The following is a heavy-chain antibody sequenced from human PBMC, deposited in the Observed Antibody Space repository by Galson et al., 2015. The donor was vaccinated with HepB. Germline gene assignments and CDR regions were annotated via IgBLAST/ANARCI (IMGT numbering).Heavy chain of an antibody. Sequence: SLRLSCASSGTTFSTHAMSWVRQAPGKGLEWVSAISGSGATTYYADSVKGRFTISRDISKNTLYLQMNSLRAEDTAVYYCAPNEDPYERWVFDIWGQGTMVTVSS. D-gene: IGHD3-22*01. V-gene: IGHV3-23*01. CDR1: GTTFSTHA. CDR2: ISGSGATT. CDR3: APNEDPYERWVFDI. J-gene: IGHJ3*02.